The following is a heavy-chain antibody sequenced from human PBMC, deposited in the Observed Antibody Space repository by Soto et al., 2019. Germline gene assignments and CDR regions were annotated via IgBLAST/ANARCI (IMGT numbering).Heavy chain of an antibody. CDR1: GGSISSSNW. J-gene: IGHJ6*04. V-gene: IGHV4-4*02. Sequence: SATLSLTCSFSGGSISSSNWWSRVRQPPGPGLEWIGEIYHSGSTNYNPSLKSRVTISVDKSKNQFSMKLSSVTAADTAVYYCVRADRSADCHFGLDGRGNRAMGTVS. CDR2: IYHSGST. CDR3: VRADRSADCHFGLDG. D-gene: IGHD2-21*02.